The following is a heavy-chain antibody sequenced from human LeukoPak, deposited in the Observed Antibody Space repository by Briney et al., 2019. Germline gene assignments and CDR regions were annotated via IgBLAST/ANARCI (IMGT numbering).Heavy chain of an antibody. D-gene: IGHD1-14*01. V-gene: IGHV3-20*04. CDR1: GFTFDDYG. J-gene: IGHJ4*02. CDR2: INWSGAIT. Sequence: GGSLRLSCVAPGFTFDDYGMTWVRQGPGKGLEWLAGINWSGAITIYADSVQGRFTISRDDARNTLYLQLNTMRAEDTGMYYCARGSWPEVVRFDFWGQGTLVTVSS. CDR3: ARGSWPEVVRFDF.